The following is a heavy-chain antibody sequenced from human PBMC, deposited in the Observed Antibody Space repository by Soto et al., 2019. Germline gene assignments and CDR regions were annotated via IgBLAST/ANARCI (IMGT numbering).Heavy chain of an antibody. Sequence: ASVKVSCKASGYSFTGYYIHWVRQAPGQGLEWVGRINPISGGTNYAQNFQGRVAMTRDTSISTAYMEVSRLRSDDTAVYYCASYYFDWTHDAFDIWGQGTMVTVSS. CDR1: GYSFTGYY. V-gene: IGHV1-2*02. CDR2: INPISGGT. CDR3: ASYYFDWTHDAFDI. D-gene: IGHD3-9*01. J-gene: IGHJ3*02.